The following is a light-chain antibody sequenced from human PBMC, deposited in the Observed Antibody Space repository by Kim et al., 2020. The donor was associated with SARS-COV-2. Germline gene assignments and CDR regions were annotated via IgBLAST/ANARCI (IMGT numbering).Light chain of an antibody. CDR1: QSVSSS. V-gene: IGKV3-11*01. CDR2: EAS. J-gene: IGKJ4*01. CDR3: QQSSAWPLT. Sequence: LSHGEKATLSSRASQSVSSSLAWYQQKLGQTPRLLIYEASNRATGIPARFSGTVSGTDFTLTISSLEPEDFAVYYCQQSSAWPLTFGGGTRVDIK.